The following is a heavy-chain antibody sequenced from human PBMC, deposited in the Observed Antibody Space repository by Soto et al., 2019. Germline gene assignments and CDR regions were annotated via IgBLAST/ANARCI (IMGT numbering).Heavy chain of an antibody. Sequence: SVKVSCKASGGTFSSYAISWVRQAPGQGLEWMGGTIPIFGKANYAQKFQGRVTITADESTSTAYMELSSLRSEDTAVYYCARGYCSGGSCCRPFDYWGQGTLVTVSS. CDR1: GGTFSSYA. CDR2: TIPIFGKA. J-gene: IGHJ4*02. CDR3: ARGYCSGGSCCRPFDY. D-gene: IGHD2-15*01. V-gene: IGHV1-69*13.